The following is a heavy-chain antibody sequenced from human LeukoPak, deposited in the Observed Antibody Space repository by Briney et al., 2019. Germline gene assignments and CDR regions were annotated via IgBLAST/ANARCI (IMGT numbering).Heavy chain of an antibody. J-gene: IGHJ4*02. V-gene: IGHV3-48*03. CDR1: GFTFSSYE. CDR2: ISSSGSTI. CDR3: AREWGQYNWNYVLYY. Sequence: NPGGSLRLSCAASGFTFSSYEMNWVRQAPGKGLEWVSYISSSGSTIYYADSVKGRFTISRDNAKNSLYLQMNSLRADDTAIYYCAREWGQYNWNYVLYYWGQGSLVTVSS. D-gene: IGHD1-7*01.